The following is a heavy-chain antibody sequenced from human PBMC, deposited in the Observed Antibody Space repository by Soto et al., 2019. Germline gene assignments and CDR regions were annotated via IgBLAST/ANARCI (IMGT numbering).Heavy chain of an antibody. Sequence: EVQLVESGGGLVQPGGSLRLSCAASGFTFSDHYMDWVRQAPGKGLEWVGRSSNKANSYTTEYVASVKGRFTISRDDSRNSLYLQMNSLKTEDTAVSYCARADPPIQHWGQGTLVTVSS. J-gene: IGHJ1*01. CDR2: SSNKANSYTT. CDR1: GFTFSDHY. CDR3: ARADPPIQH. V-gene: IGHV3-72*01.